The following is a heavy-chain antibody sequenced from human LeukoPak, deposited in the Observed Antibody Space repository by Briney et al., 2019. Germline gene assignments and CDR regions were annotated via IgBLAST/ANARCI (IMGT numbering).Heavy chain of an antibody. CDR3: ARHPNYYDSSGYGAFDI. CDR2: IYPGDSDT. V-gene: IGHV5-51*01. D-gene: IGHD3-22*01. Sequence: GESLKISCKGSGYSFTSYWIGWVRQMPGKGLEWMWIIYPGDSDTRYSPSFQGQVTISADKSISTAYLQWSSLKASDTAMYYCARHPNYYDSSGYGAFDIWGQGTMVTVSS. J-gene: IGHJ3*02. CDR1: GYSFTSYW.